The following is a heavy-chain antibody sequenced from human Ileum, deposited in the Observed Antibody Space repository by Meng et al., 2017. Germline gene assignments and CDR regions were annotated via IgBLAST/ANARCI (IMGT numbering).Heavy chain of an antibody. CDR1: GFTFSSYW. V-gene: IGHV3-74*01. CDR2: INSDGSSA. CDR3: ARGFLPWGTNFDS. D-gene: IGHD3-16*01. J-gene: IGHJ4*02. Sequence: GESLKISCVAAGFTFSSYWFHWVRQTPGKGLVWVSRINSDGSSAIYADSVKGRFTISRDNAKNTLYLQMNSLRDEDTAVYYCARGFLPWGTNFDSWGQGTLVTVSS.